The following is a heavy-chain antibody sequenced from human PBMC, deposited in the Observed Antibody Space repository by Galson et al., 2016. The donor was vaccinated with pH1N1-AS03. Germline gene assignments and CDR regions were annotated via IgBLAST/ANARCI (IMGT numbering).Heavy chain of an antibody. CDR2: IKSKTDGETT. V-gene: IGHV3-15*01. D-gene: IGHD3-22*01. Sequence: SLRLSCAASGFSFSNAGMSWVRQAPGKGLEWVGRIKSKTDGETTDYAAPVKGRFTISRDDLKNTLYLQMNSLKTENTAVYYCATDVLSGTSGYYRIWGQGTMVTVSS. J-gene: IGHJ3*02. CDR1: GFSFSNAG. CDR3: ATDVLSGTSGYYRI.